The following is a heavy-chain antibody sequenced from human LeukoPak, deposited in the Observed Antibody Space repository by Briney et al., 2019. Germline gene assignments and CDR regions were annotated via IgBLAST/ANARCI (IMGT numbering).Heavy chain of an antibody. J-gene: IGHJ5*02. CDR3: ARDLYSSSWYFGWFDP. V-gene: IGHV3-7*01. Sequence: GVPLRLSCAASGFTFSSYWMSWVRQAPGKGLEWVANIKQDGSGKYYVDSVKGRFTISRDNAKNSLYLQMNSLRAEDTAVYYCARDLYSSSWYFGWFDPWGQGTLVTVSS. CDR2: IKQDGSGK. D-gene: IGHD6-13*01. CDR1: GFTFSSYW.